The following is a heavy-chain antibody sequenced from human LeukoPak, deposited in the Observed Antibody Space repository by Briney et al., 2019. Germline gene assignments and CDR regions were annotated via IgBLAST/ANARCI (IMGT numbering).Heavy chain of an antibody. Sequence: KTSETLSLTCAVSGDYISSSSYYWGWIRQSPGTGLEWIGDIYHSGRTYYNPSLKSRVAISIDTSKNQSSLRLRSMTAADTAVFYCARRRYYDSTGYFEWGRGTLVTVSS. V-gene: IGHV4-39*01. J-gene: IGHJ1*01. CDR3: ARRRYYDSTGYFE. D-gene: IGHD3-22*01. CDR1: GDYISSSSYY. CDR2: IYHSGRT.